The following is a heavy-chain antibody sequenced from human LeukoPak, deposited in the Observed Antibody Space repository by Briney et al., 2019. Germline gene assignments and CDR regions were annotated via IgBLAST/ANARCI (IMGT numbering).Heavy chain of an antibody. V-gene: IGHV3-53*05. CDR2: IYSGGST. CDR3: AKEPRSRLGYCSSTSCYSYYFDY. CDR1: GFTVSSNY. J-gene: IGHJ4*02. Sequence: PGGSLRLSCAASGFTVSSNYMSWVRQAPGKGLEWVSVIYSGGSTYYADSVKGRFTISRDNSKNTLYLQMNSLRAEDTAVYYCAKEPRSRLGYCSSTSCYSYYFDYWGQGTLVTVSS. D-gene: IGHD2-2*01.